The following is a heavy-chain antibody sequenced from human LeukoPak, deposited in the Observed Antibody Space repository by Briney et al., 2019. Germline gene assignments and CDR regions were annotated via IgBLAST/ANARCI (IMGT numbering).Heavy chain of an antibody. CDR2: ISIDGSLT. Sequence: AGGSLRPSCAASGFTLSSYWMHWVRQAPGKGLVWVSRISIDGSLTTYADYVKGRFTISRDNAKNTLYLQMNSLRAEDTAVYYCAREVETSHNYYMDGWGKGTTVTVSS. J-gene: IGHJ6*03. D-gene: IGHD6-6*01. V-gene: IGHV3-74*01. CDR3: AREVETSHNYYMDG. CDR1: GFTLSSYW.